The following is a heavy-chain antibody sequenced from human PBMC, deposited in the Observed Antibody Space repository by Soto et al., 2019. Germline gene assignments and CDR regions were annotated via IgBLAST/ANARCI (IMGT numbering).Heavy chain of an antibody. V-gene: IGHV3-11*06. CDR1: GFTFSDYY. D-gene: IGHD1-26*01. J-gene: IGHJ4*02. Sequence: MRLSCAASGFTFSDYYMSWIRQAPGKGLGWVSYISSSSSYTNYADSVKGRFTISRDNAKNSLYLQMNSLRAEDTAVYYCARDQTVGATPYFDYWGQGTLVTVSS. CDR2: ISSSSSYT. CDR3: ARDQTVGATPYFDY.